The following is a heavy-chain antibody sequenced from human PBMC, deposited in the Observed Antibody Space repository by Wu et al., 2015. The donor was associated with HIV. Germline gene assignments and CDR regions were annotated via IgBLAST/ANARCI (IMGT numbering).Heavy chain of an antibody. Sequence: QVQLVQSGAEVKKPGSSVKVSCKASGGTFSSYAISWVRQAPGQGLEWMGGIIPIFGTANYAQKFQGRVTITTDESTSTAYMELSSLRSEDTAVYYCARDSPPYDSSGYYVVAGWFDPWGQGTLVTVSS. CDR3: ARDSPPYDSSGYYVVAGWFDP. V-gene: IGHV1-69*01. J-gene: IGHJ5*02. CDR2: IIPIFGTA. D-gene: IGHD3-22*01. CDR1: GGTFSSYA.